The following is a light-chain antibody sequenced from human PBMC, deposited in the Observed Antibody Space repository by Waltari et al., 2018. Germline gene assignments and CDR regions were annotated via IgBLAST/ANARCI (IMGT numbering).Light chain of an antibody. CDR3: QTLFTGRQV. V-gene: IGLV4-69*01. Sequence: QLVLTQSPSASASLGASVKLTCTLSSGHSSNAIAWHQRHPEKGPRFLMKLNSDGTHSRGDGSTDRFAGSSSGAERYLTISGLQSEDGAEYYCQTLFTGRQVFGGGTKLTVL. CDR1: SGHSSNA. J-gene: IGLJ3*02. CDR2: LNSDGTH.